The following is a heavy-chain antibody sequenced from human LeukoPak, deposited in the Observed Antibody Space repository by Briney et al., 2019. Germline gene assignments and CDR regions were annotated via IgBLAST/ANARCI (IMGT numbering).Heavy chain of an antibody. CDR3: ARDYCSSTSCYYFDY. V-gene: IGHV3-53*01. D-gene: IGHD2-2*01. CDR2: IHTGGTT. J-gene: IGHJ4*02. Sequence: PGGSLRLSCAASGFDVSFNYVGWVRQAPGKGLEWVSVIHTGGTTHYADSVKGRFTISKDTSNNTVYLQMNSVRAEDTAKYYCARDYCSSTSCYYFDYWGQGTLVTVSS. CDR1: GFDVSFNY.